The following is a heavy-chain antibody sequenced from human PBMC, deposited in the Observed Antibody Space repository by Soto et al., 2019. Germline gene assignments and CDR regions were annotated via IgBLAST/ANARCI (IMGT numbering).Heavy chain of an antibody. V-gene: IGHV1-8*02. Sequence: ASVKVSCKASGYTFTSYGINWVRQATGQGLEWMGWMNPNSGNTGYAQKFQGRVTMTRNTSISTAYMELSSLRSEDTAVYYCARGQYYDFWSGYYSHYYYYMDVWGKGTTVTVSS. D-gene: IGHD3-3*01. CDR2: MNPNSGNT. CDR1: GYTFTSYG. J-gene: IGHJ6*03. CDR3: ARGQYYDFWSGYYSHYYYYMDV.